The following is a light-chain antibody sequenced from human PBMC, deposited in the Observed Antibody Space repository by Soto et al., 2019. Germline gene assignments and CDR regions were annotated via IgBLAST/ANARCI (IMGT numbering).Light chain of an antibody. Sequence: EIVMTQSPGTLSVSPGERATLSCRASQSVNSNLAWYQQKPGQAPRLLISDASTRATGIPARFSGSGSGTEFTLTVSSLQSEDFAVYYCQQYIKWPITFGQGTRLEIK. V-gene: IGKV3-15*01. J-gene: IGKJ5*01. CDR2: DAS. CDR1: QSVNSN. CDR3: QQYIKWPIT.